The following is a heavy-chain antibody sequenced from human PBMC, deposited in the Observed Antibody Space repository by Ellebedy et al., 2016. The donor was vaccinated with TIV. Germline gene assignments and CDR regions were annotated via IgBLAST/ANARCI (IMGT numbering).Heavy chain of an antibody. Sequence: PGGSLRLSCNVSGYSFTNYWISWVRQMPGKGREWLGKIDPSDSYTRSSPSFQGHITMSTDKSISVAYLQWSSLQASDTALYYCARHLGSGGDFDYWGQGTLLTVSS. V-gene: IGHV5-10-1*01. D-gene: IGHD3-10*01. CDR2: IDPSDSYT. J-gene: IGHJ4*02. CDR3: ARHLGSGGDFDY. CDR1: GYSFTNYW.